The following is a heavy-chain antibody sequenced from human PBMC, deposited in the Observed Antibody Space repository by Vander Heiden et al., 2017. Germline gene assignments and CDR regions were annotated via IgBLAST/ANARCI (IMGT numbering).Heavy chain of an antibody. CDR3: AKDIAIVTGTTEYYYYYGMDV. D-gene: IGHD1-7*01. CDR2: ISWNSGSI. Sequence: EVQLVESGGGLVQPGRSLRLSCAASGFTFDDYAMHWVRQAPGKGLEWVSGISWNSGSIGYADSVKGRFTISRDNAKNSLYLQMNSLRAEDTALYYCAKDIAIVTGTTEYYYYYGMDVWGQGTTVTVSS. J-gene: IGHJ6*02. V-gene: IGHV3-9*01. CDR1: GFTFDDYA.